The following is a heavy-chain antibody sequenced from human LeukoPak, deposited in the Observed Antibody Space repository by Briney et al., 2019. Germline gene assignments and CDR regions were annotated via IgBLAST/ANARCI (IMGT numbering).Heavy chain of an antibody. CDR2: IYTSGST. J-gene: IGHJ4*02. D-gene: IGHD6-13*01. Sequence: SETLSLTCTVSGGSISSYYWSWIRQPPGKGLEWIGYIYTSGSTNYNPSLKSRVTISVDTSKNQFSLKLSSVTAADTAVYYCARERLAAAGLRFDYWGQGTLVTVSS. CDR3: ARERLAAAGLRFDY. CDR1: GGSISSYY. V-gene: IGHV4-4*09.